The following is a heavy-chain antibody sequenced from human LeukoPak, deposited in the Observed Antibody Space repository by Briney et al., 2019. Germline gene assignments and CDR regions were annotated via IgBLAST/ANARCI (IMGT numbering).Heavy chain of an antibody. CDR3: AREYSSSSGDY. CDR2: IYSGGST. CDR1: GFTVSSNY. Sequence: PGGSLRLSCVASGFTVSSNYMSWVRQAPGKGLEWVSVIYSGGSTYYADSVKGRFTISRDNSKNTLYLQMNSLRAEDTAVYYCAREYSSSSGDYWGQGTLVTVSS. D-gene: IGHD6-6*01. V-gene: IGHV3-66*01. J-gene: IGHJ4*02.